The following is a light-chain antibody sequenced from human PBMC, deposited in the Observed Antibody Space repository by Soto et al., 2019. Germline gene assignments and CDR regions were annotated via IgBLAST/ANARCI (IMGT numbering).Light chain of an antibody. J-gene: IGLJ1*01. CDR3: SSNTTSNTRQIV. Sequence: QSVLTQPASLSGSPGQSITISCTGTSSDVGGYNYVSWYQQHPGKAPKFMIYDVSNRPSGVSNRFSGSKSGNTASLTISGLQAEDEADYYCSSNTTSNTRQIVFGTGTKVTVL. CDR1: SSDVGGYNY. CDR2: DVS. V-gene: IGLV2-14*01.